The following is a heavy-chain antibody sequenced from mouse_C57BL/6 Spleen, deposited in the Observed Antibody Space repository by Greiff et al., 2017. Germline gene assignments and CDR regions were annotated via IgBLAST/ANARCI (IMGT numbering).Heavy chain of an antibody. CDR1: GFNIKDDY. CDR2: IDPENGDT. J-gene: IGHJ3*01. CDR3: TPGPLAY. Sequence: EVQLQQSGAELVRPGASVKLSCTASGFNIKDDYMHWVKQRPEQGLEWIGWIDPENGDTEYASKIQGKATITADTSSNTAYLQLSSLTSEDTAVYSCTPGPLAYWGQGTLVTVSA. V-gene: IGHV14-4*01.